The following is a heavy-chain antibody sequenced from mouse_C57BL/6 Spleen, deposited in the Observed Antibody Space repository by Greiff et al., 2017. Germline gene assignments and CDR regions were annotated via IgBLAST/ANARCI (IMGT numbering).Heavy chain of an antibody. CDR1: GYSFTGYY. Sequence: VQLQQPGPELVKPGASVKISCKASGYSFTGYYMNWVKQSPEKSLEWIGEINPSTGGTTYNQKFKAKATLTVDKSSSTAYMQLKSLTSEDSAVYYCARRTTVVDYWGQGTTLTVSS. V-gene: IGHV1-42*01. CDR2: INPSTGGT. D-gene: IGHD1-1*01. CDR3: ARRTTVVDY. J-gene: IGHJ2*01.